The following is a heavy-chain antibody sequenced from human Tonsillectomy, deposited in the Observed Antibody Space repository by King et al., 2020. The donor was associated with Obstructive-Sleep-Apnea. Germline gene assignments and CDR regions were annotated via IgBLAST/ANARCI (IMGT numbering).Heavy chain of an antibody. Sequence: VQLVESGGGLVKPGGSLRLSRAASGFSFNYAWMNCVRQSPGKVLEWVGRMKSKMYGETTDYAAPVKGRFTISRDDSKNTLYLQMNILKTEDTAAYFCLTDPRGYWGQGTLVTVSS. J-gene: IGHJ4*02. CDR1: GFSFNYAW. D-gene: IGHD3-10*01. CDR3: LTDPRGY. CDR2: MKSKMYGETT. V-gene: IGHV3-15*01.